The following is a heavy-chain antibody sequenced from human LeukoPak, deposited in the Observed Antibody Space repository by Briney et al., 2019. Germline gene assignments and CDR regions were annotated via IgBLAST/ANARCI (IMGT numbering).Heavy chain of an antibody. J-gene: IGHJ4*02. CDR1: GFTFSTYW. V-gene: IGHV3-9*03. Sequence: GGSLRLSCAVSGFTFSTYWMSWVRQAPGKGLEWVSGISWNSGSIGYADSVKGRFTISRDNAKNSLYLQMNSLRAEDMALYYCAKGGAEPYFDYWGQGTLVTVSS. D-gene: IGHD1-14*01. CDR3: AKGGAEPYFDY. CDR2: ISWNSGSI.